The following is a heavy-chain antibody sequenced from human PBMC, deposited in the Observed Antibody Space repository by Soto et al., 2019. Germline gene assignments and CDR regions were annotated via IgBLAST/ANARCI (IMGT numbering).Heavy chain of an antibody. CDR2: LSPDNGNT. V-gene: IGHV1-18*01. Sequence: HVQLVQSGGEVKKPGASVKVSCKASGYTFTIYGINWVRQAPGQGLEWMGWLSPDNGNTNYAQKLQGRVTMTTDTAASTDYMELRSLRSDDTAVYYFARALGYSGYAGMDVWGQGTTVTVSS. J-gene: IGHJ6*02. CDR1: GYTFTIYG. D-gene: IGHD5-12*01. CDR3: ARALGYSGYAGMDV.